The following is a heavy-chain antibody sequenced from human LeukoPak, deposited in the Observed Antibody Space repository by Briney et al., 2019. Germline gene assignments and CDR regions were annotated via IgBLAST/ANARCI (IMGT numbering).Heavy chain of an antibody. CDR1: GFTFSSYA. CDR3: AKGLLRAAMPQSNYFDY. V-gene: IGHV3-23*01. J-gene: IGHJ4*02. D-gene: IGHD2-2*01. Sequence: PGGSLRLSCAASGFTFSSYALSWVRQPPGKGLEWVSAISGSGGSTYYADSVKGRFTISRDNSKNTLYLQMNSLRAEDTAVYYCAKGLLRAAMPQSNYFDYWGQGTLVTVSS. CDR2: ISGSGGST.